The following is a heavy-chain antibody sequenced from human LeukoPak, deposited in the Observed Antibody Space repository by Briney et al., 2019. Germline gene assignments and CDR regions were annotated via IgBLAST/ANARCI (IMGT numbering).Heavy chain of an antibody. CDR2: IWYDGSNK. CDR3: ARGTGYLVSSIPNDYGMDV. J-gene: IGHJ6*02. CDR1: GFTFSSCG. D-gene: IGHD3/OR15-3a*01. Sequence: GGSLRLSCAASGFTFSSCGMHWVRQAPGKGLEWVAVIWYDGSNKYYADSVKGRFTISRDNSKNTLYLQMNSLRAEDTAVYYCARGTGYLVSSIPNDYGMDVWGQGTTVTVSS. V-gene: IGHV3-33*01.